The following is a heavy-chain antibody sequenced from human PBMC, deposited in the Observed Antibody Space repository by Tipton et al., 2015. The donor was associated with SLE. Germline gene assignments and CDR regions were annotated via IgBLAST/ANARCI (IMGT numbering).Heavy chain of an antibody. D-gene: IGHD5-12*01. J-gene: IGHJ3*02. V-gene: IGHV4-61*08. CDR2: IYYSGST. CDR1: GGSISSGGYS. CDR3: ASSLIVADAGDAFDI. Sequence: TLSLTCTVSGGSISSGGYSWSWIRQPPGKGLEWIGYIYYSGSTNYNPSLKSRVTISVDTSKNQFSLKLSSVTAADTAVYYCASSLIVADAGDAFDIWGQGTMVTVSS.